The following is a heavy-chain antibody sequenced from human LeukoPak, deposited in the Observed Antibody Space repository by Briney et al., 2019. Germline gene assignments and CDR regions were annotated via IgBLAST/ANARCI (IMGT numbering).Heavy chain of an antibody. J-gene: IGHJ6*02. V-gene: IGHV1-18*01. CDR2: ISAYNGNT. CDR1: GYSFFEYG. CDR3: ARDQLPVVMVSYYYYGMDV. D-gene: IGHD2-15*01. Sequence: ASVKVSCKASGYSFFEYGITWVRQAPGQGLEWMGWISAYNGNTKYAQKFQGRVTMTTDTSTSTADMELRSLRSDDTAVHFCARDQLPVVMVSYYYYGMDVWGQGTTVTVSS.